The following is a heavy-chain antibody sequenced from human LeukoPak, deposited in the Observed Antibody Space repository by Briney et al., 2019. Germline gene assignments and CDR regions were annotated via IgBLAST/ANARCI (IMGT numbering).Heavy chain of an antibody. CDR3: ARHYGGSYFDY. CDR2: IYSGGST. J-gene: IGHJ4*02. Sequence: GGSLRLSCAASGFTVSSNYMSWVRQAPGKGLEWVSVIYSGGSTYYADSVKGRFTISRDNSKNTLYLQMNSLRAEDTAVYYCARHYGGSYFDYWGQGTLVTVSS. CDR1: GFTVSSNY. V-gene: IGHV3-66*04. D-gene: IGHD4-23*01.